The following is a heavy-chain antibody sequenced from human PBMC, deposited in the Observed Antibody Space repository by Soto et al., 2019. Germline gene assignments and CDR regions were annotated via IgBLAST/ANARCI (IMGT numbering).Heavy chain of an antibody. J-gene: IGHJ4*02. V-gene: IGHV1-46*01. CDR2: INPSGGST. D-gene: IGHD4-17*01. Sequence: GASVKVSCKASGYTFTSYYMHWVRQAPGQGLEWMGIINPSGGSTSYAQKFQGRVTMTRDTSISTVYTELSSLRSEDTAAYYCARTLYGDNVDYWGQGTLVTVS. CDR3: ARTLYGDNVDY. CDR1: GYTFTSYY.